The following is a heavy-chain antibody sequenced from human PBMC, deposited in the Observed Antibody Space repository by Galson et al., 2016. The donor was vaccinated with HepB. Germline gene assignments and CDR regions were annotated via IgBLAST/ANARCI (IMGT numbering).Heavy chain of an antibody. Sequence: SLRLSCAASGFTFTNYWMTWVRQAPGKGLEWVANIKEDGTEKCYADSVKGRFTISRDNARNSLYLQMNSLRAEDTGIYYCAREGLADGSNFDYWGRGTLVTVS. V-gene: IGHV3-7*01. CDR3: AREGLADGSNFDY. D-gene: IGHD5-24*01. CDR1: GFTFTNYW. J-gene: IGHJ4*02. CDR2: IKEDGTEK.